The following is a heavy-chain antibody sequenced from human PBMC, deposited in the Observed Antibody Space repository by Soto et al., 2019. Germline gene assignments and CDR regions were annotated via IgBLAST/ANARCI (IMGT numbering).Heavy chain of an antibody. J-gene: IGHJ6*02. CDR2: TYYRSKWYN. Sequence: PSQTLSLTCAISGDSVSSNSAAWNWIRQSPSRGLEWLGRTYYRSKWYNDYAVSVKSRITINPDTSKNQFSLQLNSVTPEDTAVYYCARDFWSGYYTGSYYYGMDVWGQGTTVTVS. CDR3: ARDFWSGYYTGSYYYGMDV. D-gene: IGHD3-3*01. V-gene: IGHV6-1*01. CDR1: GDSVSSNSAA.